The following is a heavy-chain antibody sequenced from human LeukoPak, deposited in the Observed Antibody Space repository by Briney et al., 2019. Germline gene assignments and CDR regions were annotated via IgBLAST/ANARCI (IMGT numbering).Heavy chain of an antibody. CDR1: GFTFSSFE. CDR3: ARDSSGNFIPDYFDY. J-gene: IGHJ4*02. V-gene: IGHV3-48*03. Sequence: GGSLRLSCATSGFTFSSFEMNWVRQAPGKGLEWVSYVSSTGNTIYYADSVKGRFTISRDNAKSSLYLRMNSLRAEDTAVYYCARDSSGNFIPDYFDYWGQGTLVTVSS. D-gene: IGHD3-10*01. CDR2: VSSTGNTI.